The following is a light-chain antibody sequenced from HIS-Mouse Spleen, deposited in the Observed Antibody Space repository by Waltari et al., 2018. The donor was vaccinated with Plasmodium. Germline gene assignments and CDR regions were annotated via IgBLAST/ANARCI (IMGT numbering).Light chain of an antibody. V-gene: IGLV2-14*01. CDR3: SSYTSSSTLDV. CDR2: EVS. Sequence: QSALTQPASVSGSPGQSLTISCPGTSSDVGGYNYLSWYQQPPGKAPKLMIYEVSNRPSAVSNRFSGSKSGNTASLTISGRQAEDEADYYCSSYTSSSTLDVFGTGTKVTVL. J-gene: IGLJ1*01. CDR1: SSDVGGYNY.